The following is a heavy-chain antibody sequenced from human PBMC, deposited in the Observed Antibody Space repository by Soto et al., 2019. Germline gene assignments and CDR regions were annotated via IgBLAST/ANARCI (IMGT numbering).Heavy chain of an antibody. Sequence: EVQLVESGGGLVQPGGSLRLSCAASGFTFSSYWMHWVRQAPGKGLVWVSRIDNAGSSVRYADSVKGRFTISRDNAKNKLYRQMNSLRAEDTAVYYCTRVGGSVSGMDVWGQGTTVTVSS. V-gene: IGHV3-74*01. CDR3: TRVGGSVSGMDV. CDR1: GFTFSSYW. J-gene: IGHJ6*02. D-gene: IGHD1-26*01. CDR2: IDNAGSSV.